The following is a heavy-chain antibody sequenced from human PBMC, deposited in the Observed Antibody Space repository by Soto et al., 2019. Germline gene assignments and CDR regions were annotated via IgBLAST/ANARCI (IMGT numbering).Heavy chain of an antibody. CDR3: ARENIFGVVREYYFDY. Sequence: QVQLVQSGAEVKKPGASVKVSCKASGYRFTGYHIHWVRQAPGQGLEWMGWVKPNSGGTNYAQKLQGCVTMTRDTSISTAYMELTRLTSDDTAVYYCARENIFGVVREYYFDYWGQGTLVTVSS. CDR2: VKPNSGGT. V-gene: IGHV1-2*04. D-gene: IGHD3-3*01. CDR1: GYRFTGYH. J-gene: IGHJ4*02.